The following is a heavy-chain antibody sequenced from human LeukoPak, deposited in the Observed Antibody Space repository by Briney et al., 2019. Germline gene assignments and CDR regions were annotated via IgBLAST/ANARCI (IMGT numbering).Heavy chain of an antibody. Sequence: PGGSLTLPCAASGFTFSNYWMSWVRQAPGKGLEWVANIKQDGSEKYYVDSVKGQFTISRDNAKNSLYLQMNSLRAEDTAVYYCARGVDTTMAPADVWGKGTTVTVSS. D-gene: IGHD5-18*01. J-gene: IGHJ6*04. V-gene: IGHV3-7*01. CDR2: IKQDGSEK. CDR1: GFTFSNYW. CDR3: ARGVDTTMAPADV.